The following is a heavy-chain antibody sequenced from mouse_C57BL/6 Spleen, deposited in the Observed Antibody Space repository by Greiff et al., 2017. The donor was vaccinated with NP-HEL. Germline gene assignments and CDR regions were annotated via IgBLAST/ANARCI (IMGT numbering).Heavy chain of an antibody. Sequence: QVQLQQSGAELVKPGASVKISCKASGYAFSSYWMNWVKQRPGKGLEWIGQIYPGDGDTNYNGKFKGKATLTADKSSSTAYMQLSSLTSEDSAVYYCASPDDYEGAKDYWGQGISVTVSS. V-gene: IGHV1-80*01. CDR1: GYAFSSYW. J-gene: IGHJ4*01. D-gene: IGHD2-4*01. CDR3: ASPDDYEGAKDY. CDR2: IYPGDGDT.